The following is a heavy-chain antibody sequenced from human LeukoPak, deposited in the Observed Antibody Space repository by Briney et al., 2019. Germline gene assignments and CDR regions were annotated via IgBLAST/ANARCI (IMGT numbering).Heavy chain of an antibody. D-gene: IGHD4-23*01. CDR3: ASSNSVQENFQH. CDR2: IYYSGST. Sequence: SETLSLTCTVSGGSISSYYWSWIRQPPGKGLEWIGYIYYSGSTNYNPSLKSRVTISVDTSKNQFSLKLSSVTAADTAVYYCASSNSVQENFQHWGRGTLVTVSS. V-gene: IGHV4-59*01. J-gene: IGHJ1*01. CDR1: GGSISSYY.